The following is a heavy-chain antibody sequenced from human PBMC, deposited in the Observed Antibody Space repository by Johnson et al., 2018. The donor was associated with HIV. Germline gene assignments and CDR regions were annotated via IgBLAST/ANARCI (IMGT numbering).Heavy chain of an antibody. V-gene: IGHV3-30*14. D-gene: IGHD4-17*01. J-gene: IGHJ3*02. CDR1: EFTFSSYA. Sequence: QMMLVESGGGVVQPGRSLRLSCAASEFTFSSYAMHWVRQAPGKGLEWVAVISYDGSNKYYADSVKGRFTISRDNSKDTLYLQMNSLRAEDTALYYCATDVYGAREWRPAFDIWGQGTMVTVSS. CDR3: ATDVYGAREWRPAFDI. CDR2: ISYDGSNK.